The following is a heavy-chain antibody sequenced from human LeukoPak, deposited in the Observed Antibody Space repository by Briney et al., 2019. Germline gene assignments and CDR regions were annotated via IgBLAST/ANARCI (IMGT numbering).Heavy chain of an antibody. V-gene: IGHV3-43*01. J-gene: IGHJ4*02. CDR1: GFTFDDYT. D-gene: IGHD6-19*01. Sequence: GGSLRLSCAASGFTFDDYTMHWVRQAPGKGLEWVSLISWDGGSTYYADSVRGRFTISRDNSKNSLYLQMNSLRTEDTALYYCAKDGSSGWRSLDYWGQGTLVTVSS. CDR3: AKDGSSGWRSLDY. CDR2: ISWDGGST.